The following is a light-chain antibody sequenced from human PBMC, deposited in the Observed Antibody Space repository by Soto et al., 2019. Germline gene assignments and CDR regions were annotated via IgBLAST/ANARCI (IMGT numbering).Light chain of an antibody. Sequence: TQSPAAVSVSPGERATLSCRASQSISSYLAWYQQKPGQAPRLLIYDASNRATGIPARFSGSGSGTDFTLTISSLEPEDFAVYYCQQRSNWPPTFGQGTRLRL. CDR1: QSISSY. CDR3: QQRSNWPPT. J-gene: IGKJ5*01. CDR2: DAS. V-gene: IGKV3-11*01.